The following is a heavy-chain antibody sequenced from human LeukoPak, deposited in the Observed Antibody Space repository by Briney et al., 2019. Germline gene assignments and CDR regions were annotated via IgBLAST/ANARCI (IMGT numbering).Heavy chain of an antibody. CDR2: IYYSGST. Sequence: SETLSLTCTVSGGSISSYYWSWIRQPPGKGLEWIGYIYYSGSTNYNPSLKSRVTISVDTSKNQFSLKLSSVTAADTAVYYCAGLSPGPQWLVPYYFDYWGQGTLVTVSS. CDR3: AGLSPGPQWLVPYYFDY. J-gene: IGHJ4*02. D-gene: IGHD6-19*01. CDR1: GGSISSYY. V-gene: IGHV4-59*01.